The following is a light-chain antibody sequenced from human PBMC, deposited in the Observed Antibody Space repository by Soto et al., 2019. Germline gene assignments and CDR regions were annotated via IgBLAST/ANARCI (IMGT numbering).Light chain of an antibody. J-gene: IGLJ1*01. CDR2: EVS. CDR1: SSDVGSYNL. Sequence: QSVLTQPASVSRSPGQSITISCTGTSSDVGSYNLVSWYQQHPGKAPKLMIYEVSKRPSGVSNRFSGSKSGNTASLTISGLQAEDEADYYCCSYAGSSTPYVFGTGTKVTV. CDR3: CSYAGSSTPYV. V-gene: IGLV2-23*02.